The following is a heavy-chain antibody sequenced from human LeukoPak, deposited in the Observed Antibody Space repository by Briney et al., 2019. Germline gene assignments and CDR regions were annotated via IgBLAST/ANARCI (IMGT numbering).Heavy chain of an antibody. CDR3: AKGGAYGSGSYRDY. CDR2: ISGGGSDT. D-gene: IGHD3-10*01. J-gene: IGHJ4*02. Sequence: QPGGSLRLSCAVSGFTFSGHGMHWVRQVPGKGLEWVASISGGGSDTYNEDAVKGRFTISRDNYKSTLSLQMNSLRAEDTAVYYCAKGGAYGSGSYRDYWGQGTLVTVSS. CDR1: GFTFSGHG. V-gene: IGHV3-23*02.